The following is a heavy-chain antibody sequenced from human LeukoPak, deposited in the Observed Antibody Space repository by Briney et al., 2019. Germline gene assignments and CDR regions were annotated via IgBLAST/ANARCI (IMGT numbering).Heavy chain of an antibody. V-gene: IGHV1-69*05. CDR3: ARGETIIVVVPAAIRYYYYGMDV. CDR1: GGTFSSYA. CDR2: IIPIFGTA. D-gene: IGHD2-2*02. Sequence: SVKVSCKASGGTFSSYAISWVRQAPGQGLEWMGGIIPIFGTANYAQKFQGRVTMTTDTSTSTAYMELRSLRSDDTAVYYCARGETIIVVVPAAIRYYYYGMDVWGQGTTVTVSS. J-gene: IGHJ6*02.